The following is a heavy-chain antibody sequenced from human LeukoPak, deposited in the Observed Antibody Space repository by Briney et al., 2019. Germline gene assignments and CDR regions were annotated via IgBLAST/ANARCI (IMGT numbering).Heavy chain of an antibody. D-gene: IGHD7-27*01. CDR1: GGSISSYA. Sequence: PSETLSLTCTVSGGSISSYAWSWIRQPPGQGLEWIGYIYYSGSTNYNPSHKRRVTISVDTSKNQFSLKLSSVTAADTAVYYCARALGRFDLWGRGTLVTVSS. CDR3: ARALGRFDL. J-gene: IGHJ2*01. CDR2: IYYSGST. V-gene: IGHV4-59*01.